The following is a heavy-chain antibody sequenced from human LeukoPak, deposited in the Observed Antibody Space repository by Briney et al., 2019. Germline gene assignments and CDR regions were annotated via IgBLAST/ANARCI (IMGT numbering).Heavy chain of an antibody. D-gene: IGHD3-16*01. J-gene: IGHJ3*02. V-gene: IGHV3-74*01. Sequence: GGSLRLSCAASGFTFPIYWMHWVRHAPGKGLVWVSRVNGDGSTTTYADSVKGRFTISRDNAKNTVYLQMDSLRAEDTAVYYCTRPQHGDLYAFDIWGQGTMVTVSS. CDR2: VNGDGSTT. CDR1: GFTFPIYW. CDR3: TRPQHGDLYAFDI.